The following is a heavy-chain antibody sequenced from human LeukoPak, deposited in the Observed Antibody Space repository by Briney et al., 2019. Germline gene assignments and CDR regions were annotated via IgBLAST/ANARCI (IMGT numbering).Heavy chain of an antibody. D-gene: IGHD6-13*01. J-gene: IGHJ4*02. V-gene: IGHV4-34*01. CDR1: GGSFSGYY. CDR3: ARGGRSSSSKRKPFDY. CDR2: INHSGST. Sequence: PSETLSLTCAVYGGSFSGYYWSWIRQPPGKGLEWIGEINHSGSTNYNPSLKSRVTISVDTSKNQFSLKLSSVTAADTAVYYCARGGRSSSSKRKPFDYWGQGTLVTVSS.